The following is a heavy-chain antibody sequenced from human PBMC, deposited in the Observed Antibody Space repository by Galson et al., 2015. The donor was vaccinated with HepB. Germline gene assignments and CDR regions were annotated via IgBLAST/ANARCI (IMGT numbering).Heavy chain of an antibody. CDR3: TTGSGYYYGSGSYYKGAFDI. J-gene: IGHJ3*02. V-gene: IGHV3-15*01. Sequence: SLRLSCAASGFTFSNAWMSWVRQAPGKGLEWVGRIKSKTDGGTTDYAAPVKGRFTISRDDSKNTLYLQMNSLKTEDTAVYYCTTGSGYYYGSGSYYKGAFDIWGQGTMVTVSS. CDR1: GFTFSNAW. D-gene: IGHD3-10*01. CDR2: IKSKTDGGTT.